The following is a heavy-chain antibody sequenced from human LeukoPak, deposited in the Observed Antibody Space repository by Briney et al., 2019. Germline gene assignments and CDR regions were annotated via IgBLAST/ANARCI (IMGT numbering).Heavy chain of an antibody. CDR2: IYPGDSDT. CDR3: ARRGAYYDILTGYSHYYYMDV. Sequence: GESLKISCKGSGYSFNTYWIGWVRQMPGKGLEWMGIIYPGDSDTRYSPSFQGQVTISADKSISTAYLQWSSLKASDTAMYYCARRGAYYDILTGYSHYYYMDVWGKGTTVTVSS. D-gene: IGHD3-9*01. J-gene: IGHJ6*03. V-gene: IGHV5-51*01. CDR1: GYSFNTYW.